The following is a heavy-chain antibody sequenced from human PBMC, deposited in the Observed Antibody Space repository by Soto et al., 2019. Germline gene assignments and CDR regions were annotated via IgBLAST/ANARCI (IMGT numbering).Heavy chain of an antibody. V-gene: IGHV3-15*01. Sequence: PVGSLRLSCAASGFTFSNAWMSWVRQAPGKGLEWVGRIKSKTDGGTTDYAAPVKGRFTISRDDSKNTLYLQMNSLKTEDTAVYYCTSQYDILTGYPSTHFDYWGQGTLVTSPQ. CDR1: GFTFSNAW. CDR2: IKSKTDGGTT. D-gene: IGHD3-9*01. J-gene: IGHJ4*02. CDR3: TSQYDILTGYPSTHFDY.